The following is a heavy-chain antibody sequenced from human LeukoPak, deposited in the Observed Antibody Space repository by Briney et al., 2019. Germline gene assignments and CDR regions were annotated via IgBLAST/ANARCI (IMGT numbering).Heavy chain of an antibody. CDR1: GYTFTSYD. CDR3: ARVSVGFGECYYYYYGMDV. CDR2: MNPNSGNT. V-gene: IGHV1-8*01. Sequence: GASVKVSCKASGYTFTSYDINWVRQATGQGLEWMGWMNPNSGNTGYAQKFQGRVTMTRNTSISTAYMELSSLRSEDTAVYYCARVSVGFGECYYYYYGMDVWGQGTTVTVSS. D-gene: IGHD3-10*01. J-gene: IGHJ6*02.